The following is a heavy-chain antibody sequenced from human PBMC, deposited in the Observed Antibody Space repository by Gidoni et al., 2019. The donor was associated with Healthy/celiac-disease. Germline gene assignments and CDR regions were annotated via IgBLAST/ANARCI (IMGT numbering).Heavy chain of an antibody. CDR3: ARELRSVQVAGPHFDY. Sequence: QVQLVESGGGVVQPGRSLRLSCAASGFTFSSYAMRWVRRAPGKGLEWVAVISYDGSNKYYADSVKGRFTISRDNSKNTLYLQMNSLRAEDTAVYYCARELRSVQVAGPHFDYWGQGTLVTVSS. CDR1: GFTFSSYA. D-gene: IGHD6-19*01. V-gene: IGHV3-30-3*01. CDR2: ISYDGSNK. J-gene: IGHJ4*02.